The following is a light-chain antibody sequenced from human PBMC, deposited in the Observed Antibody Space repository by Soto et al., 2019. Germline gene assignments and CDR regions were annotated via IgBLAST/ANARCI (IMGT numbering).Light chain of an antibody. CDR2: KAS. J-gene: IGKJ1*01. V-gene: IGKV1-5*03. CDR3: QQYNIFPT. CDR1: QSISSW. Sequence: DIQMTQSPSTLSASVGDRVTITCRASQSISSWLAWYQQKPGKAPKLLIYKASSLESGVPSRFSGSGSGTEFTLTISSLQPDDFATYYCQQYNIFPTFGQGTKLEIK.